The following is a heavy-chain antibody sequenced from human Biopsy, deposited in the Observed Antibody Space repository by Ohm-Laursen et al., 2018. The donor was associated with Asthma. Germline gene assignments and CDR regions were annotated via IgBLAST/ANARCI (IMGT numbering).Heavy chain of an antibody. J-gene: IGHJ4*02. V-gene: IGHV1-24*01. Sequence: GPSVTVSCTLSAYSLPDLSMHWVRQAPGQGLEWLGGHDLEEGGTVNAPRFPGRGTMTEDTSTYTAYMELSSLSSADPAVYYCASDFPKDYVRYNFQFWGQGTLVTVSS. D-gene: IGHD4-17*01. CDR3: ASDFPKDYVRYNFQF. CDR1: AYSLPDLS. CDR2: HDLEEGGT.